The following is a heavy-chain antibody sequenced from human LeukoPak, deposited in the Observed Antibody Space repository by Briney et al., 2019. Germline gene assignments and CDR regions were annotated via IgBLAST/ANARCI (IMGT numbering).Heavy chain of an antibody. CDR3: ASGSGSYRTPYYYMDV. CDR2: IYSGGST. J-gene: IGHJ6*03. D-gene: IGHD3-10*01. V-gene: IGHV3-53*01. Sequence: GGSLRLSCVASGFTVSSNYMSWVRQAPGKGLEWVSVIYSGGSTYYADSVKGRFTISRENSKNTLYLQMNSLRAEDTAVYYCASGSGSYRTPYYYMDVWGPGTTVTVSS. CDR1: GFTVSSNY.